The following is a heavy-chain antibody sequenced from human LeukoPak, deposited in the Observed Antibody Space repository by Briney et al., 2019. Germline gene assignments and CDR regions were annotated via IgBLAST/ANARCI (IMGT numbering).Heavy chain of an antibody. CDR3: AKGYTAMAYTRIYYYYYYMDV. CDR2: IIPIFGTA. Sequence: SVKVSCKASGGTFSSYAIGWVRQAPGQGLEWMGGIIPIFGTANYAQKFQGRVTITTDESTSTAYMELSSLRSEDTAVYYCAKGYTAMAYTRIYYYYYYMDVWGKGTTVTVSS. V-gene: IGHV1-69*05. J-gene: IGHJ6*03. CDR1: GGTFSSYA. D-gene: IGHD5-18*01.